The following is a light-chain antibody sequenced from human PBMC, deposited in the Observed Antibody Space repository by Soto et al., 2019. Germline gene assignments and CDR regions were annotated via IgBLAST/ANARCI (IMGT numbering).Light chain of an antibody. CDR1: QNVSSSY. CDR3: HQRSNWPPDT. CDR2: GAS. Sequence: EILMTQSPGTLSLSPGERVTLSCRASQNVSSSYLAWYQQIPGQAPRLLIYGASSRATGIPDRFSGRGSGTDFTLTISSLEPEDFAVYYCHQRSNWPPDTFGQGTRLEIK. V-gene: IGKV3D-20*02. J-gene: IGKJ5*01.